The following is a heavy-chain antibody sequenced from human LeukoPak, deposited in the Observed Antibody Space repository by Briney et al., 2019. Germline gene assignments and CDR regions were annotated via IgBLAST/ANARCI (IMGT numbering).Heavy chain of an antibody. D-gene: IGHD2-2*01. J-gene: IGHJ5*02. CDR2: IGSSGSTI. Sequence: GGSLRLSCAASGFTFSSYEMNWVRQAPGKGLEWVSYIGSSGSTIYYADSVKGRFTISRDNAKNSLYLQMNSLRAEDTAVYYCASPRGCSSTSCPWGQGTLVTVSS. CDR3: ASPRGCSSTSCP. CDR1: GFTFSSYE. V-gene: IGHV3-48*03.